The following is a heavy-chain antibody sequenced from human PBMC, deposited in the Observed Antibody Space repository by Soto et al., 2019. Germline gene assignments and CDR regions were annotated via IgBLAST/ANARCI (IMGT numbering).Heavy chain of an antibody. V-gene: IGHV3-23*01. D-gene: IGHD3-10*01. CDR2: ISGSGGST. CDR1: GFTFSSYA. Sequence: EVQLLESGGGLVQPGGSLRLSCAASGFTFSSYAMSWVRQAPGKGLEWVSAISGSGGSTYYADSVKGRFTISRDNSKNTLYLQMNSLRAEDTAVYYCAKAGGGFGELLRVFDYWGQGTLVTVSS. CDR3: AKAGGGFGELLRVFDY. J-gene: IGHJ4*02.